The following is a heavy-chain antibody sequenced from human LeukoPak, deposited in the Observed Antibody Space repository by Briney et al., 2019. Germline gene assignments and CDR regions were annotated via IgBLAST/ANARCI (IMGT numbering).Heavy chain of an antibody. J-gene: IGHJ4*02. D-gene: IGHD6-19*01. Sequence: GGSLRLSCAASGFSFSDYAIHWVRQAPGKGLEWVGNIKQDGSQTYYVDSVKGRFTISRDNTKNSLDLQMNSLRAEDTAVYYCATGGWSSLDYWGQGSLVTVSS. CDR1: GFSFSDYA. CDR3: ATGGWSSLDY. V-gene: IGHV3-7*01. CDR2: IKQDGSQT.